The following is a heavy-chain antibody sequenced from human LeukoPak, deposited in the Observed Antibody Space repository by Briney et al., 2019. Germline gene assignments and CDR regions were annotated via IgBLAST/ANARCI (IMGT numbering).Heavy chain of an antibody. D-gene: IGHD3-3*01. J-gene: IGHJ4*02. CDR2: INPNSGGT. CDR3: ARDQYYDFWSGYYTGIYFDY. CDR1: GYTFTGYY. V-gene: IGHV1-2*02. Sequence: GASVKVSCKASGYTFTGYYMHWVRQAPGQGLEWMGWINPNSGGTNYAQKFQGRVTMTRDTSISTAYMELGRLRSDDTAVYYCARDQYYDFWSGYYTGIYFDYWGQGTLVTVSS.